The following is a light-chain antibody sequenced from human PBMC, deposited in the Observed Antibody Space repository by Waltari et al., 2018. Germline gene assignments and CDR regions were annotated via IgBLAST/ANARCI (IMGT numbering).Light chain of an antibody. Sequence: VVTPSPATLSMSPGERATLSCRTSQSIGSPLAWYQQRPGQAPRLLIYRASTRATGIPDRFSGSGSETDFTLTISSLQSEDIAIYYCQQYNNWPPGTFGQGTKVEI. J-gene: IGKJ1*01. CDR1: QSIGSP. CDR2: RAS. V-gene: IGKV3-15*01. CDR3: QQYNNWPPGT.